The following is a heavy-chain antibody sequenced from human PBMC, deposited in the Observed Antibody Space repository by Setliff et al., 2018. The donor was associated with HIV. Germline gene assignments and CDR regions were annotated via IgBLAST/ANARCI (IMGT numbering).Heavy chain of an antibody. CDR1: GGSFTSRSYY. Sequence: SETLSLTCTVSGGSFTSRSYYWGWIRQPPGKGLEWIGSIHYRGSNYYNASLKSRLTILVDTSKNQFSLKVTSVTAADTAVYYCAREGSPIYYFDYWSQGTLVTVSS. CDR2: IHYRGSN. CDR3: AREGSPIYYFDY. V-gene: IGHV4-39*07. D-gene: IGHD3-10*01. J-gene: IGHJ4*02.